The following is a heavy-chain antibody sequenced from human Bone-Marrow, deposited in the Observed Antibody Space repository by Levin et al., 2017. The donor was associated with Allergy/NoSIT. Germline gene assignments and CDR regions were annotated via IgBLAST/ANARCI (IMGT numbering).Heavy chain of an antibody. CDR2: INQDGSEK. CDR3: ARAMDV. CDR1: GFTFSNYW. Sequence: GGSLRLSCAASGFTFSNYWMNWVRQAPGKGLEWVANINQDGSEKYYVDSVKGRFTISRDSATNSGYLQMNSLRVEDTAVDYCARAMDVWGKGTTVTVSS. V-gene: IGHV3-7*01. J-gene: IGHJ6*03.